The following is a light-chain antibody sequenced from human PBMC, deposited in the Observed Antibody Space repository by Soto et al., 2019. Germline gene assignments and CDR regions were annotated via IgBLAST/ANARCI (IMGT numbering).Light chain of an antibody. CDR1: QDISVY. J-gene: IGKJ5*01. CDR2: SAS. CDR3: QKFNTAPFT. Sequence: DIQMTQSPSSLSASVGDRVTITCRASQDISVYLAWYQQKPGKVPKLLIYSASTLQSGVPSRFSGSGSGTDFTLTISSLQPEDAATYFCQKFNTAPFTFGQGTRLEIK. V-gene: IGKV1-27*01.